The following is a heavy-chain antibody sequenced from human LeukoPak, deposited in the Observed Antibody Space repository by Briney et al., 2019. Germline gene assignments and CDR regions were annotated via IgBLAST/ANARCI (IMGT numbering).Heavy chain of an antibody. CDR3: ARQAGPYCSSTTCYLDY. J-gene: IGHJ4*02. V-gene: IGHV4-59*08. D-gene: IGHD2-2*01. CDR2: IDYSGTT. Sequence: SETRSLTGTDSGGSISSTYWSWIRKPPGKGLEWIGYIDYSGTTMYNPSLKSRVTISVDTSKNQFSLKLSSVTAADTAVYYCARQAGPYCSSTTCYLDYWGQGTLVTVSA. CDR1: GGSISSTY.